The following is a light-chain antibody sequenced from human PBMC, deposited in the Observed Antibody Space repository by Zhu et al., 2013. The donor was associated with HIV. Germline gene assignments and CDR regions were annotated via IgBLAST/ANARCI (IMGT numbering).Light chain of an antibody. J-gene: IGKJ4*01. V-gene: IGKV1-16*01. CDR3: QQYSRYPLT. CDR2: GSS. CDR1: QDIRDN. Sequence: DIQMTQSPSSLSASVGDRLTVTCRASQDIRDNLAWFQQKPGTAPKSLIYGSSHLQNGVPSRFSGSGSGTDFTLTINNLQPDDFAIYYCQQYSRYPLTFGGGTTVDFK.